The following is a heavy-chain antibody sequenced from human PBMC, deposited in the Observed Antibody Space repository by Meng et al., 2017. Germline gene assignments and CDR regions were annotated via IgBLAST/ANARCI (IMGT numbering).Heavy chain of an antibody. J-gene: IGHJ4*02. CDR3: ARYACSGGSCYADY. CDR1: GFTFSSYA. V-gene: IGHV3-64*01. CDR2: ISSNGGST. D-gene: IGHD2-15*01. Sequence: GESLKISCAASGFTFSSYAMHWVRQAPGKGLEYVSAISSNGGSTYYANSVKGRFTISRDNSKNTLYLQMGSLRAEDMAVYYCARYACSGGSCYADYWGQGKLV.